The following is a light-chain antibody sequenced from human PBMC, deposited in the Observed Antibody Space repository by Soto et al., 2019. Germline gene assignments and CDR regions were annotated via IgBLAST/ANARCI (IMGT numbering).Light chain of an antibody. CDR2: GAS. J-gene: IGKJ4*01. V-gene: IGKV3-15*01. Sequence: ETVMTQSPAALSVSPGEKIPLYCRASQSVSRNLAWYQQRPGQTPRLVIYGASTRATGIPVRFTASGSGTEFTLTISSLQSEDFAVYYCQQYHNWPLTFCGGTKVEIK. CDR1: QSVSRN. CDR3: QQYHNWPLT.